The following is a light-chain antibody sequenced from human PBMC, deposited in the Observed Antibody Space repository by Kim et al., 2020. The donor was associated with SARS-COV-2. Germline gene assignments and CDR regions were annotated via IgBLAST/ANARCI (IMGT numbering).Light chain of an antibody. J-gene: IGLJ2*01. CDR1: TGAVTSGHN. V-gene: IGLV7-46*01. CDR2: DTS. CDR3: LHNRDDGRV. Sequence: PGGAATVCGGCSTGAVTSGHNPYWVQQKPGQAPTTLSDDTSNKLSWTPARCSGSILGGKAALTRSGAQHEDEDDYYGLHNRDDGRVFGGGTQLTVL.